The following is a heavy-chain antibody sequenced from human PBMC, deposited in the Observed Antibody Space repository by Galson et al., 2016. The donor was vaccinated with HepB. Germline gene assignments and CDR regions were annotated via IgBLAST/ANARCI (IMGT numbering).Heavy chain of an antibody. CDR1: GASISSGSYF. V-gene: IGHV4-61*02. CDR3: ARDSVGNRHFDAFDI. Sequence: TLSLTCAVSGASISSGSYFWSWIRQPAGKGLEWIERLYPSGATKYSPSLKSRITISGDMSATQFSLRLSSVTAADTGMYYCARDSVGNRHFDAFDIWGQGTMVTVSS. D-gene: IGHD1-26*01. CDR2: LYPSGAT. J-gene: IGHJ3*02.